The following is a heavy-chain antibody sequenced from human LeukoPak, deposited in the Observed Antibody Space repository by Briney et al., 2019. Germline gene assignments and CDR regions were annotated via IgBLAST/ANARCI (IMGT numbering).Heavy chain of an antibody. V-gene: IGHV3-73*01. D-gene: IGHD3-22*01. CDR1: GFTFSGSA. J-gene: IGHJ4*02. Sequence: GGSLRLSCATSGFTFSGSAIHWVRQASGKGLEWVGRIRSKANSYATTDAASVKGRFTISRDDSKNTAYLQMNSLKAEDTAVYYCTRPSYDSSVSGVVYWGQGTLVTVSS. CDR3: TRPSYDSSVSGVVY. CDR2: IRSKANSYAT.